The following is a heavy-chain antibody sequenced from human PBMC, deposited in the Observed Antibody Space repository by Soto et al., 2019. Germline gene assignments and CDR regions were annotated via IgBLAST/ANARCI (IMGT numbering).Heavy chain of an antibody. CDR2: IYHSGST. CDR3: VRKDYSDWFFDL. CDR1: GASISSSHW. D-gene: IGHD4-4*01. V-gene: IGHV4-4*02. Sequence: QVQLQESGPGLVKPSGTLSLTCAVSGASISSSHWWSWVRQPPGKGLEWIGEIYHSGSTYYNASLKSGVAISLDKSKNQFSLKLRSVTAADTAVYYCVRKDYSDWFFDLWGRGTLVTVSS. J-gene: IGHJ2*01.